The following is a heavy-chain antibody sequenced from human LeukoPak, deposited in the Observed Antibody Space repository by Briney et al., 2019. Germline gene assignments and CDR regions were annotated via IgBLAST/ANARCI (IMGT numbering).Heavy chain of an antibody. D-gene: IGHD3-3*01. CDR3: ARDSGEYYDFWSGYSSLHWYFDY. J-gene: IGHJ4*02. Sequence: QPGGSLRLSCAASGFTFSSYWMSWVRQAPGKGLEWVANIKQDGSEKYYVDSVKGRFTISRDNAKNSLYLQMNSLRAEDTAVYYCARDSGEYYDFWSGYSSLHWYFDYWGQGTLVTVSS. V-gene: IGHV3-7*01. CDR1: GFTFSSYW. CDR2: IKQDGSEK.